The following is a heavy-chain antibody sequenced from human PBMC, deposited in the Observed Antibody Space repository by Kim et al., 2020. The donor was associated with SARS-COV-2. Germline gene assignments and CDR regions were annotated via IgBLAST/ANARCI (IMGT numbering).Heavy chain of an antibody. CDR1: GFTFSSFW. J-gene: IGHJ4*02. CDR3: ARYLSHLVIPAGIVAY. CDR2: INQDGSET. Sequence: GGSLRLSCAASGFTFSSFWMSWVRQAPGKGLEWVANINQDGSETYYVDSVKGRFTISRDNAENSLSLQMNSLRAEDTAVYYCARYLSHLVIPAGIVAYWGQGTLVTVSS. D-gene: IGHD2-2*01. V-gene: IGHV3-7*03.